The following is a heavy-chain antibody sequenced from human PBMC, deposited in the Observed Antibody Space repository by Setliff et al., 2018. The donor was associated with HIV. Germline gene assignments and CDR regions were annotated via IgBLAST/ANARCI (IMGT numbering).Heavy chain of an antibody. CDR3: ARHDYSDSRGYFDS. Sequence: PGESLKISCKGSGYSFTNYWIGWVRQMPGKGLEWMGIISPDDSDTRYSPSFQGQVTISVDTSISTAYLQWNSLNASDTAIYYCARHDYSDSRGYFDSWGQGTLVTVSS. J-gene: IGHJ4*02. CDR2: ISPDDSDT. D-gene: IGHD3-22*01. CDR1: GYSFTNYW. V-gene: IGHV5-51*01.